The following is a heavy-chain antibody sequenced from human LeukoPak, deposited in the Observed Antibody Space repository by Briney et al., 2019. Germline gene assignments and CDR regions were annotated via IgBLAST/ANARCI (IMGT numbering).Heavy chain of an antibody. CDR2: ISYDGSNK. D-gene: IGHD2-2*01. CDR3: ARVGYQLPTFDAFDF. Sequence: QPGGSLRLSCAASGFTFSSYAMHWVRQAPGKGLEWVAVISYDGSNKYYADSVKGRFTISRDNSKNTLYLQMNSLRAEDTAVYYCARVGYQLPTFDAFDFWGQGTMVTVSS. V-gene: IGHV3-30-3*01. J-gene: IGHJ3*01. CDR1: GFTFSSYA.